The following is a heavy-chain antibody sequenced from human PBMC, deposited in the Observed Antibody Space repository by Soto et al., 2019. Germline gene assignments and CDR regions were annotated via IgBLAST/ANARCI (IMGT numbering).Heavy chain of an antibody. CDR1: GFTFDDYA. CDR2: ISWNSGSI. J-gene: IGHJ4*02. CDR3: AKDRVLVLSFYFDY. D-gene: IGHD6-13*01. V-gene: IGHV3-9*01. Sequence: EVQLVESGGGLVQPGRSLRLSCAASGFTFDDYAMHWVRQAPGKGLEWVSGISWNSGSIGYEDSVKGRFTISRDNAKNSLYLQMNSLRAEDTAVYYCAKDRVLVLSFYFDYWGQGTLVTVSS.